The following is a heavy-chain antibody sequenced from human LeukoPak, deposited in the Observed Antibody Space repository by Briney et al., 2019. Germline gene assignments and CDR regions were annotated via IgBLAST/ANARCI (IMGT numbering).Heavy chain of an antibody. J-gene: IGHJ4*02. D-gene: IGHD5-24*01. Sequence: GGSLRLSCAASGFSFSTYVMSWVRQAPGKGLEWVSDISARDDSTNTADSVKGRFTISGDNSKNTLYLQMNSLRVEDTAVYYCAKGRWLDDWGRGTLVTVSS. V-gene: IGHV3-23*01. CDR1: GFSFSTYV. CDR3: AKGRWLDD. CDR2: ISARDDST.